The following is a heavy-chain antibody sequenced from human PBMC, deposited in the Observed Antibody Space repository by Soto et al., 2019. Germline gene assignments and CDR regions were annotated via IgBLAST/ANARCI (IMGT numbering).Heavy chain of an antibody. V-gene: IGHV1-2*02. Sequence: QVQLVQSGTEVKPPGASVKVSCKASGYTFTGHYMLWIRQLSGKRLEYLGWLKSDNGGAYYAPKFQARVTFTRDTSTSTAYMELSGLQSDDTAVYFCARDLCPLGSGSPCPFYGLDFWGQGTTVAVSS. CDR1: GYTFTGHY. CDR2: LKSDNGGA. CDR3: ARDLCPLGSGSPCPFYGLDF. D-gene: IGHD3-10*01. J-gene: IGHJ6*02.